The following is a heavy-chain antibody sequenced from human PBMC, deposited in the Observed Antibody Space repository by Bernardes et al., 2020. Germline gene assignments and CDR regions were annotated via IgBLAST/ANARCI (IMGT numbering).Heavy chain of an antibody. J-gene: IGHJ2*01. V-gene: IGHV3-74*01. CDR3: ARDPQARYSSSWLWYFDL. Sequence: GGSLRLSCAASGFTFSNYWMHWVRQAPGKGLVWVSRINGDGSAISYADSVKGRFTISRDNAKNTLYLQMNSLRAEDTAVYYCARDPQARYSSSWLWYFDLWGRGTLVTVSS. D-gene: IGHD6-13*01. CDR2: INGDGSAI. CDR1: GFTFSNYW.